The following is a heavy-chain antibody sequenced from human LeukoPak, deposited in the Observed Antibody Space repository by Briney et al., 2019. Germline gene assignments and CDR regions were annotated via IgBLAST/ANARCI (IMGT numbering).Heavy chain of an antibody. Sequence: PGGSLRLSCAASGFTFSSYGMSWVRQAPGKGLEWVSAISGSGGSTYYADSVKGRFTISRDNSKNTLYLQMNSLRAEDTAVYYCAKFDYGDYPWFSRRIDYWGQGTLVTVSS. CDR2: ISGSGGST. CDR3: AKFDYGDYPWFSRRIDY. CDR1: GFTFSSYG. J-gene: IGHJ4*02. V-gene: IGHV3-23*01. D-gene: IGHD4-17*01.